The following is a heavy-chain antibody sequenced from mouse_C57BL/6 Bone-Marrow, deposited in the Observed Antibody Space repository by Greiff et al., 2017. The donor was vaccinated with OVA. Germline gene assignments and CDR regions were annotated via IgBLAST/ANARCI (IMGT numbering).Heavy chain of an antibody. CDR2: IDPEDGAT. D-gene: IGHD2-4*01. CDR1: GFTIKDYY. V-gene: IGHV14-2*01. J-gene: IGHJ3*01. CDR3: VIYDYDVGSY. Sequence: EVQLQQSGAELVKPGASVKLSCTASGFTIKDYYMHWVKQRTEQGLEWIGRIDPEDGATKYAPKFQGKATITADTSSNTAYLQLSSLTSEDTAVYYCVIYDYDVGSYWGQGTLVTVSA.